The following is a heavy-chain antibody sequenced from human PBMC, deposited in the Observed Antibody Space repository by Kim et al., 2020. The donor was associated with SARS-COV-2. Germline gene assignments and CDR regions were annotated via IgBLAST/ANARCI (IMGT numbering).Heavy chain of an antibody. D-gene: IGHD3-9*01. CDR3: ARDRTHYDILTGYNNYYYYYGMDV. Sequence: SETLSLTCTVSGGSISSGGYYWSWIRQHPVKGLEWIGYIYYSGSTYYNPSLKSRVTISVDTSKNQFSLKLSSVTAADTAVYYCARDRTHYDILTGYNNYYYYYGMDV. CDR1: GGSISSGGYY. J-gene: IGHJ6*01. CDR2: IYYSGST. V-gene: IGHV4-31*03.